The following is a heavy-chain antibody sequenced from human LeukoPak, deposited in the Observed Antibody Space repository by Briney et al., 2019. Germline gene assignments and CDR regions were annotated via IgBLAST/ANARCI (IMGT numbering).Heavy chain of an antibody. CDR3: ARGRLLYYFDY. CDR2: IYYSGST. Sequence: SETLSLTCTVSGGSISSYYWSWIRQPPGKGLEWIGYIYYSGSTNYNPSLKSRVTISVDTSKNQFSLKLTSVTAADTAVYYCARGRLLYYFDYWGQGTLVTVSS. V-gene: IGHV4-59*01. J-gene: IGHJ4*02. CDR1: GGSISSYY.